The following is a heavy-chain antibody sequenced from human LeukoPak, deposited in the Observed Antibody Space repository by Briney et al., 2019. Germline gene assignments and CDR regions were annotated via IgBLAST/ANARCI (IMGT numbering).Heavy chain of an antibody. CDR2: IYTSGTP. D-gene: IGHD3-22*01. V-gene: IGHV4-4*07. CDR3: ASNGYYCIEF. Sequence: PSETLSLTCSVSGGSISSHYWSWIRQPAGKGLEWIGRIYTSGTPNYKPSLKSRVTMSLDTSKNQFSLRLTSVTAADTAVYYCASNGYYCIEFWGNGTTATVSS. J-gene: IGHJ6*03. CDR1: GGSISSHY.